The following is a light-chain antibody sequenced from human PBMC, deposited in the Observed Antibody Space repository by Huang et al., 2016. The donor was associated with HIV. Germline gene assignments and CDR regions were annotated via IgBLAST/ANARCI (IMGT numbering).Light chain of an antibody. CDR3: QHYNNWPLT. J-gene: IGKJ4*01. CDR2: DTS. Sequence: EIIMTQSPAVLSMSPGERVTLTCRASHSVVNKLAWYQQKPGRAPRLVIYDTSTRSSAGPDRFRGSGSGTNFSLTINNLQSEDLAVYYCQHYNNWPLTFGGGTRVEIK. CDR1: HSVVNK. V-gene: IGKV3-15*01.